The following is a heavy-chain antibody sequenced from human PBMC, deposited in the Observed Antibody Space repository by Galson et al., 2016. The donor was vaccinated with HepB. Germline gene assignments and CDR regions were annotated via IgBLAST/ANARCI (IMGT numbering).Heavy chain of an antibody. CDR2: ISWNSGSI. CDR1: GFTLDHYV. J-gene: IGHJ3*02. V-gene: IGHV3-9*01. D-gene: IGHD3-22*01. Sequence: SLRLSCAASGFTLDHYVMHWVRQAPGKGLEWVSGISWNSGSIGYADSVKGRFTISRDNAKNSLYLQMNSLRAGDTALYYCAKDSGAYYYDSSGYRRNAFDIWGQGTMVTVSS. CDR3: AKDSGAYYYDSSGYRRNAFDI.